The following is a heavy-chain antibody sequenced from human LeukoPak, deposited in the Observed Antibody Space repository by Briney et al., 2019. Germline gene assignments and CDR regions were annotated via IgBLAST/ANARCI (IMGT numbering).Heavy chain of an antibody. CDR1: GFTFSNYW. Sequence: GGSLRLSCAASGFTFSNYWMSWVRQAPGKGLEWVANIKQDGSERYYVDSVRGRFTISRDNAKNSLFLQIHSLRAEDTAVYYCATALHSSSWSFDYWGRGTLVAVSS. D-gene: IGHD6-13*01. V-gene: IGHV3-7*01. CDR2: IKQDGSER. CDR3: ATALHSSSWSFDY. J-gene: IGHJ4*02.